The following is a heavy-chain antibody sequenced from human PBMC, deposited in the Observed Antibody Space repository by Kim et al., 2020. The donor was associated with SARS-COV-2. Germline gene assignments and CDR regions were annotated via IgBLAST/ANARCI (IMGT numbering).Heavy chain of an antibody. D-gene: IGHD3-22*01. CDR3: ARDGSGYWNVMDV. J-gene: IGHJ6*02. Sequence: ARKLQGRVTMTTDTSTSTAYMELRSLRSDDTAVYYCARDGSGYWNVMDVWGQGTTVTVSS. V-gene: IGHV1-18*01.